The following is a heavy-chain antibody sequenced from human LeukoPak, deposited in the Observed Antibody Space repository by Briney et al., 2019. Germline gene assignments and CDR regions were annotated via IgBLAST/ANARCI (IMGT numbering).Heavy chain of an antibody. V-gene: IGHV3-23*01. CDR2: ISGSGGTT. CDR1: AFTFGDYY. CDR3: AKVSGGGLYYDGMDV. J-gene: IGHJ6*02. D-gene: IGHD1-14*01. Sequence: GGSLRLSCGASAFTFGDYYMSWIRQAPGKGLEWVSVISGSGGTTYYADSVKGRFTISRDSSKNTLYLQMNSLRAEDTAVYYCAKVSGGGLYYDGMDVWGQGTTVTVSS.